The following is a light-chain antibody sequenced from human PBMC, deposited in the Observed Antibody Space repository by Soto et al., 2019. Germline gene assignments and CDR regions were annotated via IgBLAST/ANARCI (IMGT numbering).Light chain of an antibody. CDR1: QSVSSN. J-gene: IGKJ1*01. V-gene: IGKV3-15*01. Sequence: EIVMTQSPATQSVSPGERATLSCMASQSVSSNLAWYQQKPGQAPRLLIYGASTRATGIPARFSGSGSGTEFTLTISSLQSEDFAVYYCQHYNNWPRTFGQGTKVEIK. CDR3: QHYNNWPRT. CDR2: GAS.